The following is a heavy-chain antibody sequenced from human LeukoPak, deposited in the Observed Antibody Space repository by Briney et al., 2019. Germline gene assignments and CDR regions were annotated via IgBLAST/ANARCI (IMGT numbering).Heavy chain of an antibody. CDR1: GIAVSGNY. J-gene: IGHJ4*02. D-gene: IGHD1-26*01. Sequence: GGSLTLSCAASGIAVSGNYMSWVRQTPGQGLEWVSFISINTNTFYADSVRGRFTISRDTSKNTLLLQMNSLRDEDSAIYYCAIAQTWDGLFESWGQGTLVTVSS. CDR2: ISINTNT. V-gene: IGHV3-53*01. CDR3: AIAQTWDGLFES.